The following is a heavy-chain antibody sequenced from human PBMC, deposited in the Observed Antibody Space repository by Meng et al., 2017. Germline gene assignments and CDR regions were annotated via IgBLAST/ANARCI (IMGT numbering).Heavy chain of an antibody. CDR1: GYTFTSYA. Sequence: ASVKVSCKASGYTFTSYAMNWVRQAPGQGLEWMGWINTNTGNPTYAQGFTGRFVFSLDTSVSTAYLRISSLKAEDTAVYYCARDVTWGSTSCYDYWGQGTLVTVSS. CDR2: INTNTGNP. D-gene: IGHD2-2*01. CDR3: ARDVTWGSTSCYDY. J-gene: IGHJ4*02. V-gene: IGHV7-4-1*02.